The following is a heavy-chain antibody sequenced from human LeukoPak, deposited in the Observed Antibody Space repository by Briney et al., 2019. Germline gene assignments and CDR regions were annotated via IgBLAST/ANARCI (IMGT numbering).Heavy chain of an antibody. CDR3: ARDFSDSYDILTRYSGDFDY. J-gene: IGHJ4*02. Sequence: GGSLRLSCAASGFTFSNFWMTWVRQAPGKGLEWVATIEQEGSEKHYVDSVKGRFTISRDNAKNSLYLQMNSLRADDTAVYYCARDFSDSYDILTRYSGDFDYWGQGTLVTVSS. D-gene: IGHD3-9*01. CDR2: IEQEGSEK. CDR1: GFTFSNFW. V-gene: IGHV3-7*01.